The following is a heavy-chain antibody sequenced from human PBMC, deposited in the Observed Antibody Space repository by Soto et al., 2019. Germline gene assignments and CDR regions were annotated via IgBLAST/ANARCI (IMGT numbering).Heavy chain of an antibody. CDR1: GFTFRSYG. D-gene: IGHD3-22*01. Sequence: GGSLRLSCTASGFTFRSYGMHWVRQAPGKGLEWVAVIWDDGSDKKYADSVKGRFTVSRDNSKNTLFLQMSSLRAEDTAVYYCARDPQINSDTSGYVSSWGPGTLVTVSS. J-gene: IGHJ5*02. V-gene: IGHV3-33*01. CDR2: IWDDGSDK. CDR3: ARDPQINSDTSGYVSS.